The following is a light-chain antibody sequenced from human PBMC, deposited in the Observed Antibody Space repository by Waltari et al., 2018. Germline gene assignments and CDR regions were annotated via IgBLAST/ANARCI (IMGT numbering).Light chain of an antibody. Sequence: QSALTQPRSVSGSLGQSVTIPGPGSTSVVRSSNSVSWYQPHPGKAPHRFIYDVTKRPSGVPVRFGGSRSGDTASLTISGLLAEDESDYFCCSYAGSSTWVFGGGTRVTVL. CDR1: TSVVRSSNS. V-gene: IGLV2-11*01. CDR2: DVT. CDR3: CSYAGSSTWV. J-gene: IGLJ3*02.